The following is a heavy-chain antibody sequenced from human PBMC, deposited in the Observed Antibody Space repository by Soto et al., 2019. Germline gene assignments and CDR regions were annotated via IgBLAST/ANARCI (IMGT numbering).Heavy chain of an antibody. D-gene: IGHD2-2*01. V-gene: IGHV3-23*01. CDR2: ISGSGGST. CDR3: ARAEGYCSSTSCYLWFDP. J-gene: IGHJ5*02. CDR1: GFTFSSYA. Sequence: GGSLRLSCAASGFTFSSYAMSWVRQAPGKGLEWVSAISGSGGSTYYADTVKGRLTISKDNSKNTVSLQMSCLRAEDTAVYYCARAEGYCSSTSCYLWFDPWSQGTLVTVSS.